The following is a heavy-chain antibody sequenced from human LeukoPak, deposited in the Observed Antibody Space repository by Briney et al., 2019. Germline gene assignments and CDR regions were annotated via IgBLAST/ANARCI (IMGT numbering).Heavy chain of an antibody. CDR1: GFTFNTHT. Sequence: GGSLRLSCAASGFTFNTHTISWVRQAPGKGLEWVAAVSDTGDLRYSANSVKGRFAISRDNSKNTAFLQMYSLRAEDTALYYCVKGGLRSGYSFEDWGQGTLVSVSS. CDR2: VSDTGDLR. J-gene: IGHJ4*02. D-gene: IGHD3-9*01. CDR3: VKGGLRSGYSFED. V-gene: IGHV3-23*01.